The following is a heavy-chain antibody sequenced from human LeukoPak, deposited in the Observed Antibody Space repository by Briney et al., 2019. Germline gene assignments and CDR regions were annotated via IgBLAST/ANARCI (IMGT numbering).Heavy chain of an antibody. V-gene: IGHV4-59*01. D-gene: IGHD3-22*01. CDR2: IYYSGTT. J-gene: IGHJ4*02. CDR1: GAFMSSYY. CDR3: ARGYYDSGGYSEPFDY. Sequence: PSETLSLTCTVSGAFMSSYYWSWMRQPPGKGLEGIGYIYYSGTTNYNPSLRSQVTLSVDTSKNQFSLKLSSVTAEDTAIYYCARGYYDSGGYSEPFDYWGQGTLVTVSS.